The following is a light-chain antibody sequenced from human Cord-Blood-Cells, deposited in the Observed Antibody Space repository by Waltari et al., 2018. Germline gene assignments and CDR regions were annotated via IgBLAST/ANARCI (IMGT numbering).Light chain of an antibody. Sequence: IQLTQSPSSLSASVGDRVTITCRASQGISSYLAWYQQKPGKAPKLLIYAASTLQSGVPSRFSGSGSGTDFTLTISSLQPKDFATYYCQQLNSYPHTFGGGTKVEIK. J-gene: IGKJ4*01. CDR1: QGISSY. CDR3: QQLNSYPHT. V-gene: IGKV1-9*01. CDR2: AAS.